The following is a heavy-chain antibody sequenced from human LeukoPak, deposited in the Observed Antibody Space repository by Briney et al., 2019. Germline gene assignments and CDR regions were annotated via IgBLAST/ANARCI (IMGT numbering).Heavy chain of an antibody. CDR3: ARDLGDGYNTVDY. V-gene: IGHV3-21*01. CDR1: GFTFSSYS. Sequence: GGSLRLSCAASGFTFSSYSMNWVRQAPGKGLEGVSSISSSSSYIYYADSVKGRFTISRDNAKNSLYLQMNSLRAEDTAVYYCARDLGDGYNTVDYWGQGTLVTVSS. D-gene: IGHD5-24*01. CDR2: ISSSSSYI. J-gene: IGHJ4*02.